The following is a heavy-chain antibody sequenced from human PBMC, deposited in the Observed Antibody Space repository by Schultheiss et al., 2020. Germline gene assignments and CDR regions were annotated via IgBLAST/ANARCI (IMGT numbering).Heavy chain of an antibody. CDR3: ARDRWLRYFDL. CDR1: GFTFSSYW. D-gene: IGHD5-12*01. CDR2: IKQDGSEK. V-gene: IGHV3-7*01. J-gene: IGHJ2*01. Sequence: GESLKISCAASGFTFSSYWMSWVRQAPGKGLEWVANIKQDGSEKYYVDSVKGRFTISRDNAKNSLYLQMNSLRAEDTAVYYCARDRWLRYFDLWGRGTLVTVSS.